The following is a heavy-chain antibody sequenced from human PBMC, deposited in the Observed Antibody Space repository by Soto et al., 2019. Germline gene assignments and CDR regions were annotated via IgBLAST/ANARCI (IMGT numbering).Heavy chain of an antibody. CDR1: GGSIISSNW. CDR3: ARVAAGSYKGLDY. D-gene: IGHD6-19*01. V-gene: IGHV4-4*02. CDR2: IYHSGST. Sequence: LSLTCAVSGGSIISSNWWSWVRQPPGKGLEWIGEIYHSGSTNYNPSLKSRVTISVDKSKNQFSLKLSSVTAADTAVYYCARVAAGSYKGLDYWGQGPLVTVSS. J-gene: IGHJ4*02.